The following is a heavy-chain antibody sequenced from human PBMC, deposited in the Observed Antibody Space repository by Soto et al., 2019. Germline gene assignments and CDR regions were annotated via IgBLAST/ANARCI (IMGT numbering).Heavy chain of an antibody. V-gene: IGHV3-33*01. D-gene: IGHD5-12*01. J-gene: IGHJ3*02. Sequence: GGSLRLSCAASGFTFSSYGMHWVRQAPGKGLEWVAVIWYDGSNKYYADSVKGRFTISRDNSKNTLYLQMNSLRAEDTAVYYCARDRGMATIWARDDAFDIWGQGTMVTVSS. CDR2: IWYDGSNK. CDR3: ARDRGMATIWARDDAFDI. CDR1: GFTFSSYG.